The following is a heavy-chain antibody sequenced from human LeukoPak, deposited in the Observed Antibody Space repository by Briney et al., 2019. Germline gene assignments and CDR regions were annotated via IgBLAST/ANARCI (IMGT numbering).Heavy chain of an antibody. CDR2: ISSTSNYI. Sequence: GGSLRLSCAASGFTFSSYSMNWVRQAPGKGLAGVSSISSTSNYIYYADSVKGRFTISRDNAKTSLYLQMNSLRAEDTAVYYCARDDRYSYGYSQSGHFDYWGQGILVTVSS. D-gene: IGHD5-18*01. V-gene: IGHV3-21*01. CDR3: ARDDRYSYGYSQSGHFDY. J-gene: IGHJ4*02. CDR1: GFTFSSYS.